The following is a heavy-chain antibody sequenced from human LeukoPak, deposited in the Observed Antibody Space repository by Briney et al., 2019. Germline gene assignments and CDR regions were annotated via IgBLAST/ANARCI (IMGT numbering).Heavy chain of an antibody. Sequence: GGSLRLSCAASGFTFSSYWMSWVRQAPGKGLEWVAVIWYDGSNKYYADSVKGRFTIARDNSKNTLYLQMNSLRAEDTAVYYCAKGPTVTTLFYFDYWGQGTLVTVSS. CDR1: GFTFSSYW. D-gene: IGHD4-17*01. V-gene: IGHV3-33*06. CDR3: AKGPTVTTLFYFDY. J-gene: IGHJ4*02. CDR2: IWYDGSNK.